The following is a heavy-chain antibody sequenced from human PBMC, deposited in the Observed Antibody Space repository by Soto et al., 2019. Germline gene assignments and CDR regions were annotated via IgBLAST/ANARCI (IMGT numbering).Heavy chain of an antibody. V-gene: IGHV4-59*01. CDR1: GDSITSNH. Sequence: SETLSLTCAVSGDSITSNHWNWIRQPPGRGLEWIGYIYNSGTTKYNPSLKSRVIISVDTPKNQLSLKLSSVTAADTAVYYCARVSMSTVSWGFDPWGQGTLVTVSS. CDR2: IYNSGTT. CDR3: ARVSMSTVSWGFDP. J-gene: IGHJ5*02. D-gene: IGHD4-4*01.